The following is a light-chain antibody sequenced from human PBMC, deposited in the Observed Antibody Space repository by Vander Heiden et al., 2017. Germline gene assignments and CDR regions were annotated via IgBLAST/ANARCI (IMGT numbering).Light chain of an antibody. V-gene: IGLV1-44*01. CDR1: SSHIGVNP. J-gene: IGLJ1*01. CDR3: AAWDDSLNGYV. CDR2: CHN. Sequence: QSVLTQPPTPSGTPGQGVTLPCSGCSSHIGVNPVNYYKQLPGTAPKPLTYCHNPRPSGVPDRFSGAKSGTSASLAISGLQSEDEADYYCAAWDDSLNGYVVGTGTKVTVL.